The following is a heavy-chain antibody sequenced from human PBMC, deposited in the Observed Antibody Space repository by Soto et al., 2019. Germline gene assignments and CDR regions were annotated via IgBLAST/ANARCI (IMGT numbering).Heavy chain of an antibody. CDR1: GFTFSGSA. CDR3: TGREMFAEY. J-gene: IGHJ4*02. D-gene: IGHD3-10*02. V-gene: IGHV3-73*02. Sequence: EVQVVESGGALVQPGGSLKLSCAASGFTFSGSAMHWVRQASGKGLEWVGRIRSKANNYATEYAASVKGRFTISRDDSENTAYLQRNSLKTDDTAVYYCTGREMFAEYWGQGTLVTVSS. CDR2: IRSKANNYAT.